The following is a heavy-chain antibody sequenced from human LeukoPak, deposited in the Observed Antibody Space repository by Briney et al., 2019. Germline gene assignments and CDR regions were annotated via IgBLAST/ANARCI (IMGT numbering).Heavy chain of an antibody. Sequence: GGSLRLSCAASGFTFSSYEMNWVRQAPGKGLEWVSYISSSGSTIYYADSVKGRFTISRDNAKNSLYLQMNSLRAEDTAVYYCAELGITMIGSVWGKGTTVTIST. D-gene: IGHD3-10*02. J-gene: IGHJ6*04. V-gene: IGHV3-48*03. CDR1: GFTFSSYE. CDR2: ISSSGSTI. CDR3: AELGITMIGSV.